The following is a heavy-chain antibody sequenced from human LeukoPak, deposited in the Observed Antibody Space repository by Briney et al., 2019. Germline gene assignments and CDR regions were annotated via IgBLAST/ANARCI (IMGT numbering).Heavy chain of an antibody. J-gene: IGHJ6*03. Sequence: PSETLSLTCNVSGGSIRGYYWSWIRQSPEKGLEWIGYIYSSGSTNYNPSLKSRATMSVDTSKNQLSLKVSSVTAADTAVYYCARVFDSGSQAYFYYMDVWGKGTTVIISS. CDR3: ARVFDSGSQAYFYYMDV. V-gene: IGHV4-59*01. D-gene: IGHD3-10*01. CDR2: IYSSGST. CDR1: GGSIRGYY.